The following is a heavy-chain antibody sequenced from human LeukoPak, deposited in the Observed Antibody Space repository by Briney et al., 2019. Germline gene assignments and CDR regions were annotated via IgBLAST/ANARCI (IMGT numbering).Heavy chain of an antibody. D-gene: IGHD6-19*01. J-gene: IGHJ4*02. Sequence: SETLSLTCTVSGGSISSYYWNWIRQPAGKGLEWIGRIYTSGSTNYNPSLKSRVTMSVVTSKNQFSLKLSSVTAADTAVYYCARALYSSGWYHRSDYFDYWGQGTLVTVSS. V-gene: IGHV4-4*07. CDR1: GGSISSYY. CDR3: ARALYSSGWYHRSDYFDY. CDR2: IYTSGST.